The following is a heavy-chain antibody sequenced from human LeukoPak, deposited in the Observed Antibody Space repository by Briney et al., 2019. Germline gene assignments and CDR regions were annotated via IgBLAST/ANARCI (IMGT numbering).Heavy chain of an antibody. J-gene: IGHJ5*02. CDR3: ASSSMISHWFDP. CDR1: GGSISSGDYY. CDR2: IYYSGST. D-gene: IGHD3-16*01. Sequence: SQTLSLTCTVSGGSISSGDYYWSWIRQPPGKGLEWIGYIYYSGSTNYNPSLKSRVTISVDTSKNQFSLKLSSVTAADTAVYYCASSSMISHWFDPWGQGTLVTVSS. V-gene: IGHV4-61*08.